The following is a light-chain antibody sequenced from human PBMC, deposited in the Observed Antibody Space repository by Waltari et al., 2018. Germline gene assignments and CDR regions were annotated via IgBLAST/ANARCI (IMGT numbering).Light chain of an antibody. Sequence: DIVMTQTPLSLSVTPGQAAAISCKSSQSLLHSDGKTYLYWYLQKPGQSPHLLIYELSNRFPGVPDRFSGTGSGTDFTLKISRVEAEDVGVYYCMQSIQVPVTFGGGTKVEIK. CDR3: MQSIQVPVT. CDR1: QSLLHSDGKTY. CDR2: ELS. V-gene: IGKV2D-29*02. J-gene: IGKJ4*01.